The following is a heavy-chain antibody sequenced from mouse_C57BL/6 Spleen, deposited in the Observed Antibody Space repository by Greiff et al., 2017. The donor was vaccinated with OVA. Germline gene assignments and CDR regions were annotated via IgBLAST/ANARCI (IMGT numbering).Heavy chain of an antibody. D-gene: IGHD2-3*01. Sequence: EVHLVESGGGLVKPGGSLKLSCAASGFTFSSYAMSWVRQTPEKRLEWVATISDGGSYTYYPDNVKGRFTISRDNAKNNLYLQMSHLKSEDTAMYYCARGGFYDGSIYAMDYWGQGTSVTVSS. V-gene: IGHV5-4*01. CDR1: GFTFSSYA. CDR2: ISDGGSYT. CDR3: ARGGFYDGSIYAMDY. J-gene: IGHJ4*01.